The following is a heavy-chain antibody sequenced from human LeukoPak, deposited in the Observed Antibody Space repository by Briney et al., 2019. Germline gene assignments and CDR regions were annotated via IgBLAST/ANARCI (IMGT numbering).Heavy chain of an antibody. V-gene: IGHV1-69*13. CDR1: GGTFSSYA. CDR3: ARDPDGYNTDGAFDI. CDR2: IIPIFGTA. Sequence: ASVKVSCKASGGTFSSYAISWVRQAPGQGLEWMGGIIPIFGTANYAQKFQGRVTITADESTSTAYMELSSLRSEDTAVYYCARDPDGYNTDGAFDIWGQGTMVTVPS. D-gene: IGHD5-24*01. J-gene: IGHJ3*02.